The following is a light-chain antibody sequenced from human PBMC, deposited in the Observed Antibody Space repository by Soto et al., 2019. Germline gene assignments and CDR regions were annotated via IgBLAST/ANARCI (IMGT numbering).Light chain of an antibody. V-gene: IGKV1-5*01. Sequence: DLQMTQSPSSKSASVGDRVTISCRASENVGKYLNWYQQKPGKAPKLLIYDASSLESGVPSRFSGSGSGTEFTLTIRSLQPDELATYYCQQYNSYSWTFGQGTKGDIK. J-gene: IGKJ1*01. CDR3: QQYNSYSWT. CDR2: DAS. CDR1: ENVGKY.